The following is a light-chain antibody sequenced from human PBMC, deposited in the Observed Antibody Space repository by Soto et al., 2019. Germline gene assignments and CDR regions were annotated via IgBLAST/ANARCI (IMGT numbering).Light chain of an antibody. V-gene: IGLV2-8*01. CDR2: EVT. J-gene: IGLJ1*01. Sequence: QSALTQPPSASGSPGQSVTIPCTGTSSDVGGYDHVSWYQQHPGKAPKLLIYEVTKRPAGVPDRFSGSKSGNTASLTVSGLQAEDEADYFCSSDAGNYNYVSGPGTKVTVL. CDR1: SSDVGGYDH. CDR3: SSDAGNYNYV.